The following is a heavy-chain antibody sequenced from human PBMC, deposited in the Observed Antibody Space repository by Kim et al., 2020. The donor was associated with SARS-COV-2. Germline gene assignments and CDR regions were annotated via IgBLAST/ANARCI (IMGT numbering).Heavy chain of an antibody. V-gene: IGHV4-4*07. CDR1: GGSISSYY. D-gene: IGHD3-22*01. CDR2: IYTSGST. CDR3: ARDRTYDSSGYYYFYYYYYGMDV. J-gene: IGHJ6*02. Sequence: SETLSLTCTVSGGSISSYYWSWIRQPAGKGLEWIGRIYTSGSTNYNPSLKSRVTMSVDTSKNQFSLKLSSVTAADTAVYYCARDRTYDSSGYYYFYYYYYGMDVWGQGTTVTVSS.